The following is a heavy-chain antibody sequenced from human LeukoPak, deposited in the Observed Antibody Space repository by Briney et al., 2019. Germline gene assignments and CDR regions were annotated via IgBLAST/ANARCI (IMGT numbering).Heavy chain of an antibody. CDR2: ITGSGGST. V-gene: IGHV3-23*01. J-gene: IGHJ4*02. Sequence: PGGSLRLSCAASGFTFSSYAMSWVRQAPGKGLEWVSGITGSGGSTYYADSVEGRFTISRDNSKNTLFLQMKSLRAEDTALYYCAKVVRRGSSASMDYFDYWGRGTLVTVSS. D-gene: IGHD6-6*01. CDR1: GFTFSSYA. CDR3: AKVVRRGSSASMDYFDY.